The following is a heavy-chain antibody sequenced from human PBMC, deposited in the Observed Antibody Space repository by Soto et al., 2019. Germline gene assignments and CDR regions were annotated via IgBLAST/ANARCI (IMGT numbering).Heavy chain of an antibody. CDR3: AKARCTTANCYVPDY. Sequence: EVQLLESGGGLVQPGGSLRLSCVASGFTFSTYTMSWVRQAPGKGLEWVSFISGGGGRPSYADSVLGRFTISRDNPKNTLYRHMNNLRGEDTAMYYCAKARCTTANCYVPDYWGQGTLVTVSS. D-gene: IGHD2-8*01. CDR2: ISGGGGRP. J-gene: IGHJ4*02. CDR1: GFTFSTYT. V-gene: IGHV3-23*01.